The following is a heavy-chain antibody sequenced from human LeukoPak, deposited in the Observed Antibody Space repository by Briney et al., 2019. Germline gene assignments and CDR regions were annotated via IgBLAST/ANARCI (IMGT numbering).Heavy chain of an antibody. CDR3: AREGGFYRPLDY. Sequence: PSETLSLTCGVSGGSITTTNWWTWVRQPPGKGLEWIGEVHLDGRTNYNPSLESRLTISVDLSENHISLRLTFVTAADTAVYYCAREGGFYRPLDYSGQGTLVTVSS. CDR1: GGSITTTNW. J-gene: IGHJ4*02. D-gene: IGHD3-3*01. CDR2: VHLDGRT. V-gene: IGHV4-4*02.